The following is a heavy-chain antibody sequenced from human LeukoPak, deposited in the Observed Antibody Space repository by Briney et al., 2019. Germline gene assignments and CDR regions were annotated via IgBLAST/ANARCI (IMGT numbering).Heavy chain of an antibody. CDR3: ATGPDYYNSSSYYPHY. J-gene: IGHJ4*02. CDR1: GFTFSNYA. Sequence: GSLRLSCAASGFTFSNYAMSWVRQAPGKGLEWIGEINQSGSTNYNPSLKSRVTISVDTSKNQFSLKLSSVTAADTAVYYCATGPDYYNSSSYYPHYWGQGTLVTVSS. CDR2: INQSGST. D-gene: IGHD3-22*01. V-gene: IGHV4-34*08.